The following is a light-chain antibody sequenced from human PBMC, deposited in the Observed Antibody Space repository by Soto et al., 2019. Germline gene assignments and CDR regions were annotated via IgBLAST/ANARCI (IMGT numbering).Light chain of an antibody. CDR1: SSDVGVYNY. CDR3: SSYTSTYTLV. J-gene: IGLJ1*01. CDR2: EVS. V-gene: IGLV2-14*01. Sequence: QSALPQPASVSGSPGQSITISCTGTSSDVGVYNYVSWYQQHPGKAPKLMIFEVSNRPSGVSNRFSGSKSGNTASLTISGLQAEDEAHYYCSSYTSTYTLVYGTSTNVTVL.